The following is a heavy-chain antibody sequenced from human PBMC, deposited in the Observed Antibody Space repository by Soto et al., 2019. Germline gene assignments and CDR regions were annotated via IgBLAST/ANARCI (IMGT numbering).Heavy chain of an antibody. CDR2: IYPDDSDT. Sequence: GESLKISCKGSGYSFTSYWIGWVRQMPGKGLEWMGIIYPDDSDTRYSPSFQGQVTISADKSISTAYLQWSSLKASDTAMYYCASANYCSSTSCYPGALDIWGQGTMVTVSS. J-gene: IGHJ3*02. D-gene: IGHD2-2*01. CDR3: ASANYCSSTSCYPGALDI. CDR1: GYSFTSYW. V-gene: IGHV5-51*01.